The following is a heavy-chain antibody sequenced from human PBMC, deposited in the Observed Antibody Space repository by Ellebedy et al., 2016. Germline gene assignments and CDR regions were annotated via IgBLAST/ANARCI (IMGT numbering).Heavy chain of an antibody. J-gene: IGHJ4*02. Sequence: SETLSLTCAVYGGSFSGDYWSWIRQPPGKGLEWIGEINHSGNTNYNPSLKSRVTISVDTSKNHFSLEVTSVTAADTAVYYCARKPGLWRSIAARGFDYWGQGTLVTVSS. CDR2: INHSGNT. V-gene: IGHV4-34*01. CDR1: GGSFSGDY. CDR3: ARKPGLWRSIAARGFDY. D-gene: IGHD6-6*01.